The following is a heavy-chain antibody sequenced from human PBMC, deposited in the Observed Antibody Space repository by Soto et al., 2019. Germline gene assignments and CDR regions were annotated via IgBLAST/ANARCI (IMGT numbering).Heavy chain of an antibody. D-gene: IGHD3-22*01. J-gene: IGHJ4*02. V-gene: IGHV4-31*03. CDR1: GASISSGGYY. CDR2: IYDSGTT. CDR3: ARASVSSTTYYFQFDY. Sequence: SETLSLTCTVSGASISSGGYYWSWIRQHPGKGLEWLGYIYDSGTTYYNPSLESRLAISVDTSKDQFSLKLTSVTAADTAVYYCARASVSSTTYYFQFDYWGQGTLVTVSS.